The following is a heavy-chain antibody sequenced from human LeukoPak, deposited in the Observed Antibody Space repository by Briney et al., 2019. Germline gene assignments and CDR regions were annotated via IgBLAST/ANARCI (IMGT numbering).Heavy chain of an antibody. J-gene: IGHJ4*02. Sequence: SETLSLTCAVYGGSFSGYYWSWIRQPPGKGLEWIGYIYYNGNTYYSPSLKSRVTISLDTSKNQFSLRLPFVTAADTGTYYCARAGRKEFLSDWGQGTQVTVSS. CDR3: ARAGRKEFLSD. CDR2: IYYNGNT. V-gene: IGHV4-34*09. CDR1: GGSFSGYY. D-gene: IGHD1-14*01.